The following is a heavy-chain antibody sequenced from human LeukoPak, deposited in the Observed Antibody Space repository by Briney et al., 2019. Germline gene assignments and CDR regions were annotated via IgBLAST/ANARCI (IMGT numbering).Heavy chain of an antibody. D-gene: IGHD4-17*01. V-gene: IGHV3-23*01. CDR1: GFTFSSYA. CDR2: IGGSGGNT. Sequence: GGSLRLSCAASGFTFSSYAMSWVRQAPGKGLEWVSAIGGSGGNTFYADSVKGRFTISRDNSKNTLYLQMNSLRAEDTAVYYCAKDTGDYVCFDYWGQGTLVTVSS. J-gene: IGHJ4*02. CDR3: AKDTGDYVCFDY.